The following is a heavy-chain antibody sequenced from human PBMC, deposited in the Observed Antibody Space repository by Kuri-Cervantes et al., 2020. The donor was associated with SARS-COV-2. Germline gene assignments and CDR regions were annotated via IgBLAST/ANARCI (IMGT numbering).Heavy chain of an antibody. CDR1: GFTFSDYY. D-gene: IGHD3-22*01. Sequence: GGSLRLSCAASGFTFSDYYMSWIRQAPGKGLEWVSYIISSGSTIYYADSVKGRFTITRDNAKNSLYLQMNSLRAEDTSVYYCAREPPRYYDSSGYYFDYWGQGTLVTVSS. CDR3: AREPPRYYDSSGYYFDY. V-gene: IGHV3-11*04. CDR2: IISSGSTI. J-gene: IGHJ4*02.